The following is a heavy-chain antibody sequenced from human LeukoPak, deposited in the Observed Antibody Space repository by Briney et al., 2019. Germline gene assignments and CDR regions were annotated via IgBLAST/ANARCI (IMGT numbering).Heavy chain of an antibody. Sequence: PGRSLRLSCAASGFTFSSYGMHWVRQAPGKGLEWVAVIWHDGSNKYYADSVKGRFTISRDNSKNTLYLQMNSLRAEDTAVYYCARDAFWNGFDYWGQGTLVTVSS. J-gene: IGHJ4*02. D-gene: IGHD1-1*01. CDR3: ARDAFWNGFDY. CDR2: IWHDGSNK. V-gene: IGHV3-33*01. CDR1: GFTFSSYG.